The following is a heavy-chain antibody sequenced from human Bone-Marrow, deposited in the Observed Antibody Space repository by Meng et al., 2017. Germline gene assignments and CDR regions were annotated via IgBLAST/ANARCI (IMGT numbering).Heavy chain of an antibody. CDR2: ISGSGGST. CDR1: GFTFSSYA. Sequence: GGSLRLSCAASGFTFSSYAMSWVRQAPGKGLEWVSAISGSGGSTYYADSVKGRFTISRDNSKNTLYLQMNSLRAEDTAVYYCARAGLVGATGPYYYYGMDVWGQGTTVTVSS. J-gene: IGHJ6*02. CDR3: ARAGLVGATGPYYYYGMDV. D-gene: IGHD1-26*01. V-gene: IGHV3-23*01.